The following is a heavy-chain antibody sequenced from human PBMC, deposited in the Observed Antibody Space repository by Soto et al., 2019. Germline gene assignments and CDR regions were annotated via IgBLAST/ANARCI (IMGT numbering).Heavy chain of an antibody. V-gene: IGHV1-18*04. CDR3: ARLIGYCSSTSCYLGTYYYYGMDV. D-gene: IGHD2-2*01. CDR1: GYTFTSYG. Sequence: QVQLVQSGAEVKKPGASVKVSCKASGYTFTSYGISWVRQAPGQGLEWMGWISAYNGNTNYAQKLQGRVTMTTDTSTSTAYMELRSLRSDDTAVYYCARLIGYCSSTSCYLGTYYYYGMDVWGQGTTVTVSS. J-gene: IGHJ6*02. CDR2: ISAYNGNT.